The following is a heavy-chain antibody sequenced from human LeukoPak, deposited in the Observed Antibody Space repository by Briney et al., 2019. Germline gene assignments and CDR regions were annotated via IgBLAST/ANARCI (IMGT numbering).Heavy chain of an antibody. V-gene: IGHV1-18*01. CDR3: ARTVAGGGYWYFDL. CDR2: ISVYNDKS. Sequence: ASVKVSCKASGYTFTNYGLTWVRQAPGQGLEWMGWISVYNDKSNYAQKFQGRVTMTADTSTRTAYLELRSLRSDDTAVYYCARTVAGGGYWYFDLWGRGTLVTASS. CDR1: GYTFTNYG. D-gene: IGHD6-19*01. J-gene: IGHJ2*01.